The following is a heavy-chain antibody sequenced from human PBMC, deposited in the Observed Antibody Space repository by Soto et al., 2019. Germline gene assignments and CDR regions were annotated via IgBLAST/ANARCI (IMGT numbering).Heavy chain of an antibody. Sequence: ASETLSLTCTVSGGSISSYYWSWIRQPPGKGLEWIGYIYYSGSTNYNPSLKSRVTISVDTSKNQSSLKLSSVTAAVTAVYYCARLTSTVTYIDYWGQGTLVTVSS. J-gene: IGHJ4*02. CDR2: IYYSGST. CDR3: ARLTSTVTYIDY. D-gene: IGHD4-17*01. V-gene: IGHV4-59*01. CDR1: GGSISSYY.